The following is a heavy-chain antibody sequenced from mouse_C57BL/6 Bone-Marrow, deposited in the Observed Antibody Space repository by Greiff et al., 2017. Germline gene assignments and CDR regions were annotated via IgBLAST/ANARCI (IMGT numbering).Heavy chain of an antibody. D-gene: IGHD2-4*01. V-gene: IGHV1-64*01. CDR3: ARKGDYDDGYAMDY. CDR2: IHPNSGST. Sequence: QVQLQQPGAELVKPGASVKLSCKASGYTFTSYWMHWVKQRPEQGLEWIGMIHPNSGSTNYNEKFKSKATLTVDKSSSTAYMQLSSLTSEDSAVYYCARKGDYDDGYAMDYWGQGTSGTVSS. CDR1: GYTFTSYW. J-gene: IGHJ4*01.